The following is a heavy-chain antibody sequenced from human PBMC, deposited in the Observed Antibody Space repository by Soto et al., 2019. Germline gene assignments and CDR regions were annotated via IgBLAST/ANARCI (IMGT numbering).Heavy chain of an antibody. V-gene: IGHV3-11*01. CDR3: ARDRASYDFSSAYLYYYYGMDV. Sequence: GGSLRLSCAASRFTFSDYYMSWIRQAPGKGLEWVSYISSSGSTIYYADSVKGRFTISRDNAKNSLYLQMNSLRAEDTAVYYCARDRASYDFSSAYLYYYYGMDVWGQGTTVTVSS. D-gene: IGHD3-3*01. CDR2: ISSSGSTI. J-gene: IGHJ6*02. CDR1: RFTFSDYY.